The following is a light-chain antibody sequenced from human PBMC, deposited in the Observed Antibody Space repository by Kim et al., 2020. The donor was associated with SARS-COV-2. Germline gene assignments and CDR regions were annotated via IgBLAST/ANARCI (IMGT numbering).Light chain of an antibody. CDR1: SSDVGGYNY. CDR2: GVS. J-gene: IGLJ1*01. Sequence: GQSFTISCTGTSSDVGGYNYVSWYQQHPGKAPKLMIFGVSKRPSGVPDRFSGSKSGNTASLTVSGLQAEDEADYYCSSYAGNNNFVFGSGTKVTVL. CDR3: SSYAGNNNFV. V-gene: IGLV2-8*01.